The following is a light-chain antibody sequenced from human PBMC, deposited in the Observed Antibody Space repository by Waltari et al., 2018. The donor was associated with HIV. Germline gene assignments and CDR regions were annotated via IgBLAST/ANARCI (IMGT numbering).Light chain of an antibody. CDR3: QQYYSTPPRT. CDR1: QNILYKSDNKNY. CDR2: WAS. J-gene: IGKJ1*01. V-gene: IGKV4-1*01. Sequence: DIVMTQSPDSLAVCLGERATINCKSSQNILYKSDNKNYLAWCQQKPGQPLQLLISWASARDSGVPDRFIGSGSGTDCTLTTSSLQAEDVAVYYCQQYYSTPPRTFGQGTKVEIK.